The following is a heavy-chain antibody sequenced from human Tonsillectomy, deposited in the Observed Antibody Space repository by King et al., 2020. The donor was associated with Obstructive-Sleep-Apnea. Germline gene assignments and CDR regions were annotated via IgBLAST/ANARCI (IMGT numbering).Heavy chain of an antibody. CDR2: IYYSWST. V-gene: IGHV4-31*03. D-gene: IGHD3-10*01. Sequence: QLQESGPGLVKPSQTLSLTCTVSGGSISSGGYYWSWIRQHPGKGLEWIGYIYYSWSTYYNPSLKSRVTISVETSKNQFSLKLRSVTAADTAVYYCAARYASGETTGDYWGQGTLVTVSS. CDR1: GGSISSGGYY. J-gene: IGHJ4*02. CDR3: AARYASGETTGDY.